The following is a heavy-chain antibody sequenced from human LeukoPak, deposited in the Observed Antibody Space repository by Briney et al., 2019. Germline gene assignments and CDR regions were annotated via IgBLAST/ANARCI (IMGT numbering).Heavy chain of an antibody. V-gene: IGHV7-4-1*02. CDR3: ASLLWFGTTNWFDP. D-gene: IGHD3-10*01. J-gene: IGHJ5*02. Sequence: ASVKVSCKASGYAFTSYAMNWVRQAPGQGLEWMGWINTNTGNPTYAQGFTGRFVFSLDTSVSTAYLQISSLKAEDTAVYYCASLLWFGTTNWFDPWGQGTLVTVSS. CDR1: GYAFTSYA. CDR2: INTNTGNP.